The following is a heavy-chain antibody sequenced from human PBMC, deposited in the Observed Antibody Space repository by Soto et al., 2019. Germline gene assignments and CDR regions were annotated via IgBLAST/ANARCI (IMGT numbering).Heavy chain of an antibody. D-gene: IGHD1-26*01. Sequence: QVQLQESGPRLVKPSGTLSLTCTVSGGSITNSNWWSWVRLPPAKGLEWIGDIYHAGSTKYNPSLERRVTMSVDTSNNQFALTLTSVTAADTAVYFCARGPPIVCNTTPRDSWGQGTLVTVS. CDR1: GGSITNSNW. CDR3: ARGPPIVCNTTPRDS. CDR2: IYHAGST. J-gene: IGHJ4*02. V-gene: IGHV4-4*02.